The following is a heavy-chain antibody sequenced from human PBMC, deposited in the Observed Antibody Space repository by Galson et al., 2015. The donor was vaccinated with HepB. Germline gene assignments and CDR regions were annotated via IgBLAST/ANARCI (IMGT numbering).Heavy chain of an antibody. D-gene: IGHD3-9*01. CDR2: ISAYNGNT. J-gene: IGHJ6*02. Sequence: SVKVSCKASGYTYTNYGLRWVRQAPGQGLQWMGWISAYNGNTNYAQKFQGRVTMTTDTSTSTASMELRSLRSDDTAMYYCARVTAYYNVLTASVGYGMDVWGQGTTVTVSS. CDR1: GYTYTNYG. V-gene: IGHV1-18*01. CDR3: ARVTAYYNVLTASVGYGMDV.